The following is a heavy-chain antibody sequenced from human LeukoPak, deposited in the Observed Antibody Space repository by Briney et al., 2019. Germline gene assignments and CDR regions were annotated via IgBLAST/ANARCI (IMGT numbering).Heavy chain of an antibody. CDR2: IYTSGST. CDR3: TRSPSYYGSGSYVDY. J-gene: IGHJ4*02. D-gene: IGHD3-10*01. Sequence: SQTLSLTCSVSGGSISGGSYHWSWIRQPAGKGLEWIGRIYTSGSTNYNPSLKSRVTISVDTSKNQFSLKLSSVTAADTAVYYCTRSPSYYGSGSYVDYWGQGTLVTVSS. V-gene: IGHV4-61*02. CDR1: GGSISGGSYH.